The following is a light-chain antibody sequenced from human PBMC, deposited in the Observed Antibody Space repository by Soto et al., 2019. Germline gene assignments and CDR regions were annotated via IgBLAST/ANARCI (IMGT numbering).Light chain of an antibody. J-gene: IGKJ1*01. Sequence: EIVFTHSPGTLSFSPWERATLCVRTSQSVSNNYLAWYQQKPGQAPRLLIYGASSRATGIPDRFSGSGSGTDFTLSISRLEPEDFAVYYCQQYSSLWTFGQGTKVDI. CDR2: GAS. CDR1: QSVSNNY. V-gene: IGKV3-20*01. CDR3: QQYSSLWT.